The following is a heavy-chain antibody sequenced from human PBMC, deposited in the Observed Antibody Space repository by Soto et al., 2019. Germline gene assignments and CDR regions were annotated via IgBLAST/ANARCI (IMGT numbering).Heavy chain of an antibody. CDR1: GRSSSSDSFI. V-gene: IGHV4-31*03. Sequence: KPSWTLWHTCSVYGRSSSSDSFIWRWVRQFPGKGLAWIGYINYSGTTYYNPSLRSRITMSVDTSKNQFSLNLSSVTAADTAVYYCAREQKREGMDVCGPGTTVT. J-gene: IGHJ6*02. CDR3: AREQKREGMDV. CDR2: INYSGTT.